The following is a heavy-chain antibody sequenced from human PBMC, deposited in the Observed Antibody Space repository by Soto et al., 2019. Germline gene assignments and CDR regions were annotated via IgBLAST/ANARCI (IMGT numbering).Heavy chain of an antibody. CDR2: IRSKAYGGTT. D-gene: IGHD6-13*01. Sequence: PGWSLRLACTSSGFTFVDYAMRWVRQAPGKGLEWVGFIRSKAYGGTTEYAASVKGRFTISRDDSKSIAYLQMNSLKTEDTAVYYCTILSSSWFYFDYWGQGTLVTVSS. CDR3: TILSSSWFYFDY. CDR1: GFTFVDYA. V-gene: IGHV3-49*04. J-gene: IGHJ4*02.